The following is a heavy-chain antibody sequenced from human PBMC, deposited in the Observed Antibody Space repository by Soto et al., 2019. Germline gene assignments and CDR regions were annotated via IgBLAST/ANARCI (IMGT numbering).Heavy chain of an antibody. CDR1: GFTFSGFN. CDR2: ISSDGGSK. J-gene: IGHJ5*02. D-gene: IGHD5-12*01. Sequence: GGSLRLSCSASGFTFSGFNMHWVRQAPGQGLEWVAVISSDGGSKNYADSMKGRFTISRDNSKNTLSLQIMSLRTEDSAMYYCARGRDSAYEFFQQWSMDSWGRGTLVTVSS. V-gene: IGHV3-30-3*01. CDR3: ARGRDSAYEFFQQWSMDS.